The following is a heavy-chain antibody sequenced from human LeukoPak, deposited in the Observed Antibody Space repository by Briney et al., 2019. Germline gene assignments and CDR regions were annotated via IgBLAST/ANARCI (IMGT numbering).Heavy chain of an antibody. Sequence: ASVKVSCKASGYTFTGYYMHWVRQAPGQGLEWMGWISPNSGGINYAQKFQGRVTMTRDTSISTAYMELSSLRSDDTAVYYCARVNFDWLLSDFDYWGQGTLVTVSS. CDR1: GYTFTGYY. CDR2: ISPNSGGI. V-gene: IGHV1-2*02. J-gene: IGHJ4*02. CDR3: ARVNFDWLLSDFDY. D-gene: IGHD3-9*01.